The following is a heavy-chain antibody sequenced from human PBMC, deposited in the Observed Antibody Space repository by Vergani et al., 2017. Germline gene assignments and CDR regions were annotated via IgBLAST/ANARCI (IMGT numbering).Heavy chain of an antibody. CDR3: ARDAYRGCVSTSCYWTMQSYYYYYMDV. CDR1: GFTFSSYG. V-gene: IGHV3-33*01. J-gene: IGHJ6*03. Sequence: QVQLVESGGGVFQPGRSLRLSCAASGFTFSSYGMHWVRQAPGKGLEWVADIWYDGSNKYYADSVKGRFTISRDNSKNTLYLQMNSLRAEDTAVYYCARDAYRGCVSTSCYWTMQSYYYYYMDVWGKGTTVTVSS. D-gene: IGHD2-2*01. CDR2: IWYDGSNK.